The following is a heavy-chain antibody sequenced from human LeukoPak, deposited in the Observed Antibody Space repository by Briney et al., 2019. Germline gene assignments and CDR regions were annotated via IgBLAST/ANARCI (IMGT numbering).Heavy chain of an antibody. Sequence: LRLXXXXSGFTXSSYAMSWVRQAPGKGLEWVSAISGSGGSTYYADSVKGRFTISRDNSKNTLYLQMNSLRAEDTAVYYCAKPEPSYYDFWYDWGQGTLVTVSS. CDR1: GFTXSSYA. D-gene: IGHD3-3*01. V-gene: IGHV3-23*01. CDR3: AKPEPSYYDFWYD. J-gene: IGHJ4*02. CDR2: ISGSGGST.